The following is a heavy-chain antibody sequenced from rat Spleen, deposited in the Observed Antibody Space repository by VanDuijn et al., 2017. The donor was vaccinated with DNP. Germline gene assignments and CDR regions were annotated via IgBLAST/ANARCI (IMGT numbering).Heavy chain of an antibody. CDR3: AKDLWYYAMDV. D-gene: IGHD4-6*01. CDR1: GFTFNSYW. J-gene: IGHJ4*01. Sequence: EVQLVETGGGLVQPGRSLKLSCVASGFTFNSYWMHWIRQAPGKGLEWVASINTDGGTTYYPDSVKGRFTLSRENAENTVYLQMKSLRSEDTATYYCAKDLWYYAMDVWGQGTSVTVSS. CDR2: INTDGGTT. V-gene: IGHV5-58*01.